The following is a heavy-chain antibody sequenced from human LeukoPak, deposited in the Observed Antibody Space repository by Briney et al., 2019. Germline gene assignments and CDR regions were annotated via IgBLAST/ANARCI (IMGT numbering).Heavy chain of an antibody. CDR1: GYTFTSYG. J-gene: IGHJ4*02. Sequence: ASVKVSCKASGYTFTSYGISWVRQAPGQGLEWMGWISAYNGNTNYAQKLQGRVTMTTDTSTSTAYMELRSLRSDDTAVYYRARDCGDCYQIYFDYWGQGTLVTVSS. CDR3: ARDCGDCYQIYFDY. V-gene: IGHV1-18*01. CDR2: ISAYNGNT. D-gene: IGHD2-21*02.